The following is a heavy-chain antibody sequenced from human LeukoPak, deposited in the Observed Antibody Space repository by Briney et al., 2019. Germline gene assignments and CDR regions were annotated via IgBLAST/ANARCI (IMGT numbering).Heavy chain of an antibody. D-gene: IGHD4-23*01. CDR3: ARAYGGKGGWFDP. V-gene: IGHV4-38-2*02. J-gene: IGHJ5*02. CDR2: IYHSGST. Sequence: PSETLSLTCTVSGYSISSGYYWGWIRQPPGKGLEWIGSIYHSGSTYYNPSLKSRVTISVDTSKNQFSLKLSSVTAADTAVYYCARAYGGKGGWFDPWGQGTLVTVSS. CDR1: GYSISSGYY.